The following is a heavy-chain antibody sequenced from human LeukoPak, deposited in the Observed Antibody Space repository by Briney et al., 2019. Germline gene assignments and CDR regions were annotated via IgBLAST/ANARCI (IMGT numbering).Heavy chain of an antibody. D-gene: IGHD6-13*01. V-gene: IGHV4-59*12. Sequence: SETLSLTCTVSGGSISSYYWSWIRQPPGKGLEWIGYIYHSGSTYYNPSLKCRVTISVDRSKNQFSLKLSSVTAADTAVYYCARASGSSWYGGAFDTWGQGTMVTVSS. CDR2: IYHSGST. CDR1: GGSISSYY. CDR3: ARASGSSWYGGAFDT. J-gene: IGHJ3*02.